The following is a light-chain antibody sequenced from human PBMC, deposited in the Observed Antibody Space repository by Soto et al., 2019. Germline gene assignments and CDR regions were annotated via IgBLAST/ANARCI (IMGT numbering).Light chain of an antibody. CDR2: GNN. CDR1: GSSIGTNT. J-gene: IGLJ2*01. Sequence: QSVLTQPPSASVTPGQRVTISCSGSGSSIGTNTVNWYRHLPGTAPKLLIYGNNQRPSGGPDRFSGSKSGTSASLAISGLQSEYEAEYYCAAWDGSLNNVLFGGGTKLTVL. V-gene: IGLV1-44*01. CDR3: AAWDGSLNNVL.